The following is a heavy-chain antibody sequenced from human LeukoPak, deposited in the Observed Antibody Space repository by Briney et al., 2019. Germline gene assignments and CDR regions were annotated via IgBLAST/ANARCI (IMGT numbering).Heavy chain of an antibody. J-gene: IGHJ6*04. V-gene: IGHV3-23*01. Sequence: PGGSLRLSCAASGFTFSSYATSWVRQAPGKGLEWVSAISGSGGSTYYADSVKGRFTISRDNSKNTLYLQMNSLRAEDTAVYYCAREWLDGYYYYGMDVWGKGTTVTVSS. D-gene: IGHD6-19*01. CDR1: GFTFSSYA. CDR2: ISGSGGST. CDR3: AREWLDGYYYYGMDV.